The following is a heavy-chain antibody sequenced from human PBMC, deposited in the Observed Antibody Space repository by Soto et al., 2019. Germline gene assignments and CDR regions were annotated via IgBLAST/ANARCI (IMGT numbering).Heavy chain of an antibody. CDR2: ISSSSSYI. Sequence: GGSLRLSCAASGFTFSSYSMNWGRQAPGKGLEWVSSISSSSSYIYYADSVKGRFTISRDNAKNSLYLQMNSLRAEDTAVYYCARDLNYYYYYGMDVWGQGTTVTVSS. CDR1: GFTFSSYS. V-gene: IGHV3-21*01. CDR3: ARDLNYYYYYGMDV. J-gene: IGHJ6*02.